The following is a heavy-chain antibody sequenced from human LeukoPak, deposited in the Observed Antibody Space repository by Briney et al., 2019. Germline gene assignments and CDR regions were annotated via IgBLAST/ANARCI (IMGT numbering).Heavy chain of an antibody. CDR3: ARDYDFWSGYSLDY. J-gene: IGHJ4*02. CDR1: GYTFTGYY. CDR2: INPNSGGT. Sequence: ASVKVSCKASGYTFTGYYMHWVRRAPGQGLEWMGWINPNSGGTNYAQKFQGRVTMTRDTSISTAYMELSRLRSDDTAVYYCARDYDFWSGYSLDYWGQGTLVTVSS. V-gene: IGHV1-2*02. D-gene: IGHD3-3*01.